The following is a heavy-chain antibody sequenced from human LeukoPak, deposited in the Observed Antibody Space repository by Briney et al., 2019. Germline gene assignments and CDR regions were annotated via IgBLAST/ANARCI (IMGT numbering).Heavy chain of an antibody. CDR1: GYTFTSYT. D-gene: IGHD2-2*01. J-gene: IGHJ5*02. Sequence: ASVKVSCKASGYTFTSYTLHWVRQAPGQRLEWMGWINAGIGNTKYSQKFQGRVTITRDTSASTAYMELSSLRSEDTAVYYCASRYCSSASCSRSNWFDPWGQGTLVTVSS. V-gene: IGHV1-3*01. CDR2: INAGIGNT. CDR3: ASRYCSSASCSRSNWFDP.